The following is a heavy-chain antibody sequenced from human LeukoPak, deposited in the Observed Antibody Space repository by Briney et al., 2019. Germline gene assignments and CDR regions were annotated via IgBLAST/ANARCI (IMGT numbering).Heavy chain of an antibody. CDR2: ISSSSSYI. Sequence: GGSLRLSCAASGLTFSSYSMNWVRQAPGKGLEWVSSISSSSSYIYYADSVKGRFTISRDNAKNSLYLQMNSLRAEDTAVYYCARDPYSGLFDYWGQGTLATVSS. V-gene: IGHV3-21*01. CDR3: ARDPYSGLFDY. D-gene: IGHD4-11*01. CDR1: GLTFSSYS. J-gene: IGHJ4*02.